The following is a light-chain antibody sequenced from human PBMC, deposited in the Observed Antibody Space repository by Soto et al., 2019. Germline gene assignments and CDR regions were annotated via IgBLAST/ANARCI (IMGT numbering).Light chain of an antibody. V-gene: IGLV2-11*01. CDR2: DVN. Sequence: QSALTQPRSVSGSPGQSVTISCTGTSSDVANYDFVSWYQQHPDKAPKFMIYDVNKRPSGVPDRFSGSKSGNTASLIISGLQADDEADYYCCSYAGRYSWVFGGGTKLTVL. CDR3: CSYAGRYSWV. CDR1: SSDVANYDF. J-gene: IGLJ3*02.